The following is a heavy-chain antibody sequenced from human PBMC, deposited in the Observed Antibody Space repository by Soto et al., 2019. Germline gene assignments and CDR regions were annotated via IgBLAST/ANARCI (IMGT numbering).Heavy chain of an antibody. CDR1: GGSISSGDYY. CDR3: ARANCSGGSCYSHDAFAI. V-gene: IGHV4-30-4*01. D-gene: IGHD2-15*01. J-gene: IGHJ3*02. CDR2: IYYSGST. Sequence: SETLSLTCTVSGGSISSGDYYWSWIRQPPGKGLEWIGYIYYSGSTYYNPSLKSRVTISVDTSKNQFSLKLSSVTAADTAVYYCARANCSGGSCYSHDAFAIWGQGTMVTVSS.